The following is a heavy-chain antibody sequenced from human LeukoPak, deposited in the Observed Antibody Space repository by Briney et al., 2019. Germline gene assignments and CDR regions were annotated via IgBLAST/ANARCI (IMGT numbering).Heavy chain of an antibody. Sequence: SETLSLTCTVSGGXLNISSYYWGWIRQPPGKGLEWIGSIYYSGRTYYNPSLKIRVTIFVDTSKNQFSLKLNSVTAADTAVYYCARSQATAMVSDYWGQGTLVTVSS. CDR3: ARSQATAMVSDY. D-gene: IGHD2-2*01. CDR1: GGXLNISSYY. J-gene: IGHJ4*02. CDR2: IYYSGRT. V-gene: IGHV4-39*01.